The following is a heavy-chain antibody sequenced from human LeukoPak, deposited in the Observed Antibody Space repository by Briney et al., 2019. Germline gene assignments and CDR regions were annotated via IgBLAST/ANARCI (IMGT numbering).Heavy chain of an antibody. V-gene: IGHV1-2*02. CDR3: ARDHEYYYGSGSYYPGGCDY. CDR2: INPNSGGT. CDR1: RYTFTGYY. D-gene: IGHD3-10*01. J-gene: IGHJ4*02. Sequence: ASVKVSCKASRYTFTGYYMHWVRQAPGQGLEWMGWINPNSGGTNYAQKFQGRVTMTRDTSISTAYMELRSLRSEDTAVYYCARDHEYYYGSGSYYPGGCDYWGQGTLVTVSS.